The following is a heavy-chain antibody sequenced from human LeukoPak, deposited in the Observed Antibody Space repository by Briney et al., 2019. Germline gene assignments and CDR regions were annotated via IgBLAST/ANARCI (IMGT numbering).Heavy chain of an antibody. CDR1: GFTFSNYW. Sequence: GGSLRLSFAASGFTFSNYWMSWVRQAPGKGLGWVANIEQDGGEKNYVDSVKGRFTISRDNARNSLYLQMNSLRAEDTAVYYCARDRGYSTFDYWGQGTLVTVSS. CDR2: IEQDGGEK. V-gene: IGHV3-7*01. CDR3: ARDRGYSTFDY. D-gene: IGHD4-23*01. J-gene: IGHJ4*02.